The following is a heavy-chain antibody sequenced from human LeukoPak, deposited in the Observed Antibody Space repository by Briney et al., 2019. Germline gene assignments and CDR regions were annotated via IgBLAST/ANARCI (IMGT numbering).Heavy chain of an antibody. CDR2: IYHSGST. V-gene: IGHV4-4*02. Sequence: KPSGTLSLTCAVSGGSISSTNWWTWVRQPPGKGLEWIGEIYHSGSTNYNPSLKSRVTISVDKSKNQFSLNVSSVTAADTAVYYCARNYGVPSYYFDFWGQGTLVTISS. J-gene: IGHJ4*02. CDR3: ARNYGVPSYYFDF. CDR1: GGSISSTNW. D-gene: IGHD4-17*01.